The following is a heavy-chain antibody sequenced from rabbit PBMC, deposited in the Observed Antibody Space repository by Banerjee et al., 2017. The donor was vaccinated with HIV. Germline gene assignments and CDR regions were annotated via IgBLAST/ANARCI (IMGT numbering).Heavy chain of an antibody. CDR2: IYAGSSGST. V-gene: IGHV1S40*01. CDR1: GFSFSSTYW. D-gene: IGHD2-1*01. CDR3: AKIYRYDDYGDPFIL. J-gene: IGHJ4*01. Sequence: QSLQESGGGLFQPGGSLTLTCTASGFSFSSTYWMCWVRQAPGKGLEWIACIYAGSSGSTWYASWAKGRFTVSKTSSTTVTLQMNSLTAADTATYFCAKIYRYDDYGDPFILWGQGTLVTVS.